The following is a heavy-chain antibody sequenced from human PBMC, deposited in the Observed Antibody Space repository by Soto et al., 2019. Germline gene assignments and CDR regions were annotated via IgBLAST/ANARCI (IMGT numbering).Heavy chain of an antibody. Sequence: EVQLVDSGGGLVKPGGCLRLSCAASGFIFSSYSMNWVRQAPGKGLEWVSSISPRSDYIYFADSMRGRFTISRDNAPHSLYLPMNSLTAGDAAVNHFARVTGTLTPYSDLPYSGQGTVVTVSS. CDR1: GFIFSSYS. CDR2: ISPRSDYI. J-gene: IGHJ4*02. CDR3: ARVTGTLTPYSDLPY. D-gene: IGHD2-8*02. V-gene: IGHV3-21*06.